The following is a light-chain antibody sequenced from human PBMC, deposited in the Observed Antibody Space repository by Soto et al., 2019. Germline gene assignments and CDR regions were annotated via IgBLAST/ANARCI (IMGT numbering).Light chain of an antibody. CDR3: QQYNNWPL. V-gene: IGKV3-15*01. J-gene: IGKJ1*01. Sequence: EIVMTQSPATLSVSPGERATLSCRASQSVVTNLAWYRQKPGQAPRLLIFGASTRATGIPARFSGGGSGTEFTLTITSLQSEDFAVYYCQQYNNWPLFGQGTKVDIK. CDR2: GAS. CDR1: QSVVTN.